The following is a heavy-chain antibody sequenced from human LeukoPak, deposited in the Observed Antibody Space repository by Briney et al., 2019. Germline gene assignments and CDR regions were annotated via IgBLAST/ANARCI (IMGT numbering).Heavy chain of an antibody. Sequence: GASVKVSCKASGGTFSSYAISWVRQAPGQGLEWMGGIIPIFGTANYAQKFQGRVTITTDESTSTAYMELSSLRSDDTAVYYCARGSARGDRVDPWGQGTLVTVSS. J-gene: IGHJ5*02. CDR2: IIPIFGTA. V-gene: IGHV1-69*05. CDR3: ARGSARGDRVDP. D-gene: IGHD2-21*02. CDR1: GGTFSSYA.